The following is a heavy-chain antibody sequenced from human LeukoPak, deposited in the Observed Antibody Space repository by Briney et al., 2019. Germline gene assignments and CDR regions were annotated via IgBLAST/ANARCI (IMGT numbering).Heavy chain of an antibody. J-gene: IGHJ4*02. CDR3: VTETWWRFDH. Sequence: PGGSLRLSCAASGFTFSDYSMNWVRQAPGKGLEWVSDISSRSSTKYYADSVKGRFTISRDNAKNSLYLHLNFLRAEDTAVYYFVTETWWRFDHWGQGSLVTVSS. CDR1: GFTFSDYS. D-gene: IGHD2-21*02. CDR2: ISSRSSTK. V-gene: IGHV3-48*01.